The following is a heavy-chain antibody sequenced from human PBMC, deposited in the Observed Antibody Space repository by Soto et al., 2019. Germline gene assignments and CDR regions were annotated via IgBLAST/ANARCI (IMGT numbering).Heavy chain of an antibody. Sequence: PSETLSLTCAVSGGAISSSKWWSWVRQPPGKGLEWIGEIYQSGSTNYNPSLKSRVTISVDTSKNQFSLKLSSVTAADTAVYYCARSPDYGEYGWFDSWGQGTLVTVSS. CDR2: IYQSGST. CDR3: ARSPDYGEYGWFDS. CDR1: GGAISSSKW. J-gene: IGHJ5*01. D-gene: IGHD4-17*01. V-gene: IGHV4-4*02.